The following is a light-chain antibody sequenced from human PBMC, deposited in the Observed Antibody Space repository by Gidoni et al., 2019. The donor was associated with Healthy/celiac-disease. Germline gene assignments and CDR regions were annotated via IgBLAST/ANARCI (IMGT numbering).Light chain of an antibody. Sequence: EIVLTQSPGTLSLSPGERATLSCRASQSVSSSYLAWYQQKPGQAPRLLIYGASSRAPGIPDRFSGSGSGTDFSLTISRLEPEDFAVYYCQQYGSPYTFGQVPKLEIK. CDR2: GAS. J-gene: IGKJ2*01. V-gene: IGKV3-20*01. CDR1: QSVSSSY. CDR3: QQYGSPYT.